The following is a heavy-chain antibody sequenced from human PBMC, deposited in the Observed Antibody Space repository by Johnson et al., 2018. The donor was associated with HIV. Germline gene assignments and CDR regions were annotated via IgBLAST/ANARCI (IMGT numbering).Heavy chain of an antibody. J-gene: IGHJ3*01. CDR3: AKSGLFVLVVYAPDVFDV. CDR1: GFTFSSYW. Sequence: VQLVESGGGLVQPGGSLRLSCAASGFTFSSYWMHWVRQVPGKGLVWVSRINSDGSSTSYADSVTGRFTISRDNAKNTLHLQMNSLRAEDTAVYYCAKSGLFVLVVYAPDVFDVWGQGTMVTVSS. D-gene: IGHD2-8*02. CDR2: INSDGSST. V-gene: IGHV3-74*01.